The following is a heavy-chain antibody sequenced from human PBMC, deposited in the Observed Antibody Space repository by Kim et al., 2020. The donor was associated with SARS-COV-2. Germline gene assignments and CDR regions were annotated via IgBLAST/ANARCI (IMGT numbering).Heavy chain of an antibody. D-gene: IGHD6-13*01. CDR3: AKDISIAAAGMESPFDY. V-gene: IGHV3-9*01. Sequence: VKGRFTISRDNAKNSLYLQMNSLRAEDTALYYCAKDISIAAAGMESPFDYWGQGTLVTVSS. J-gene: IGHJ4*02.